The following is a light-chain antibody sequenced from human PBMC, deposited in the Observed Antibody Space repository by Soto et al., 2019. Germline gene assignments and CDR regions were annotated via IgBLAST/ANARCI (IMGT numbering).Light chain of an antibody. CDR2: DVS. CDR1: SSDVGGYNY. V-gene: IGLV2-14*01. J-gene: IGLJ1*01. CDR3: SSYTRSRTYV. Sequence: QSALTQPASVSGSPGQSITISCTGTSSDVGGYNYVSWYQQHPGKAPKLMMYDVSNRPSGVSNRFSGSKSGNTASLTISGRQAEEEADYYCSSYTRSRTYVFGTGTKLTVL.